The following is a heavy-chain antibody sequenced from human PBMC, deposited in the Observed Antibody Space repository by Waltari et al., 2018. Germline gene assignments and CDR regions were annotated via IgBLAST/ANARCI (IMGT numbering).Heavy chain of an antibody. D-gene: IGHD6-19*01. CDR1: GFTFSGST. CDR3: TGGAVTGTDF. Sequence: EVQVVESGGGLVQPGGSLKLPCATSGFTFSGSTLHWVRQTSGKWLEWVCRIRTKPNNSATRYAAAVTGRFTISRDDSENTAYLQMNSLMTEDTAVYYWTGGAVTGTDFWGQGTLVTVSS. CDR2: IRTKPNNSAT. V-gene: IGHV3-73*01. J-gene: IGHJ4*02.